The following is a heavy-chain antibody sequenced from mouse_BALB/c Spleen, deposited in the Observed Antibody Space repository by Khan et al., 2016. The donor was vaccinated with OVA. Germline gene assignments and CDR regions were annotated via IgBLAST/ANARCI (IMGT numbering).Heavy chain of an antibody. J-gene: IGHJ3*01. CDR2: ISDGGSYT. CDR3: SRDEGYYLYFAY. Sequence: EVQLVESGGGLVKPGGSLKLSCAASGFTFSDYYMYWVRQTPEKRLEWVATISDGGSYTYYPDSVKGRFTISRDNAKNNLYRQMSSLKSDDTAMYYWSRDEGYYLYFAYWGQGTLVTVSA. V-gene: IGHV5-4*02. CDR1: GFTFSDYY. D-gene: IGHD2-3*01.